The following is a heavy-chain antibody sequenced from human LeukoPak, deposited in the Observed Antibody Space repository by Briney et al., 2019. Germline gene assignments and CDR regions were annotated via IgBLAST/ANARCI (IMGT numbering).Heavy chain of an antibody. CDR1: GFTFSSYA. J-gene: IGHJ6*02. CDR3: AKSPEGYCSGGSCYSGYNYGMDV. D-gene: IGHD2-15*01. V-gene: IGHV3-23*01. Sequence: PGGSLRLSCAASGFTFSSYAMSWVRQAPGKGLEWVSAISGSGGSTYYADSVKGRFTISRDNSKNTLYLQMNSLRAEDTAVYYCAKSPEGYCSGGSCYSGYNYGMDVWGQGATVTVSS. CDR2: ISGSGGST.